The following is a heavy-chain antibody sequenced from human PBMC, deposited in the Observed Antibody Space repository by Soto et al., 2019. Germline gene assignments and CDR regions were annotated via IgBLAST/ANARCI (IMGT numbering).Heavy chain of an antibody. CDR1: GFTFINYA. D-gene: IGHD2-21*01. CDR3: AKGASQGDFDF. V-gene: IGHV3-23*01. CDR2: ISSGGAT. Sequence: GGSLRLSCAASGFTFINYAMSWGRQAPGKGLEWVSSISSGGATFYADSVKGRFTVSRDNSKNTLSLQMNSLRAEDTAVYYCAKGASQGDFDFSGQGTMVTVSS. J-gene: IGHJ3*01.